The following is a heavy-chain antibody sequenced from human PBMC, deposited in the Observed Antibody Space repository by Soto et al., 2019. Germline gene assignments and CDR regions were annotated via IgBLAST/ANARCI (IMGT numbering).Heavy chain of an antibody. D-gene: IGHD3-22*01. CDR3: ARARHYYDSSGYYY. CDR1: GGSISSYY. V-gene: IGHV4-59*01. CDR2: IYYSGST. J-gene: IGHJ4*02. Sequence: QVQLQESGPGLAKPSETLSLTCTVSGGSISSYYWSWIRQPPGKGLEWIGYIYYSGSTNYNPSLKSRVTISVDTSKNQFSLKLSSVTAADTAVYYCARARHYYDSSGYYYWGQGTLVTVSS.